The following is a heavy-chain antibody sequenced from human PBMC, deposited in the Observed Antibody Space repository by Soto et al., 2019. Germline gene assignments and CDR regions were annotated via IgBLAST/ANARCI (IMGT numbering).Heavy chain of an antibody. Sequence: QVQLQESGPGLVKPSQTLSLICTVSGGSISSGGYYWSWIRQRPGKGLEWIGYIYNSGSTYYSSSLKSRLNISGDTSKNQFSLKLSSVTAADSAVYYCARAKVRSFFDYWGQGTLVTVSS. V-gene: IGHV4-31*03. CDR2: IYNSGST. D-gene: IGHD3-10*01. J-gene: IGHJ4*02. CDR3: ARAKVRSFFDY. CDR1: GGSISSGGYY.